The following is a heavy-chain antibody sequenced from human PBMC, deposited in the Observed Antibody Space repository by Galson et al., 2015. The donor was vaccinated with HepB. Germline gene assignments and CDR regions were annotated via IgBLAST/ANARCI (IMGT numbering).Heavy chain of an antibody. CDR3: AKRILDSSGYYGPFDY. J-gene: IGHJ4*02. D-gene: IGHD3-22*01. Sequence: SLRLSCAASGFTFSNYDIHWVRQAPGKGLEWVAVISYNGINKYYADSVKGRFTISRDNSKNTLILQMNSLRVEDTAVYYCAKRILDSSGYYGPFDYWGQGTLVTVSS. CDR1: GFTFSNYD. CDR2: ISYNGINK. V-gene: IGHV3-30*18.